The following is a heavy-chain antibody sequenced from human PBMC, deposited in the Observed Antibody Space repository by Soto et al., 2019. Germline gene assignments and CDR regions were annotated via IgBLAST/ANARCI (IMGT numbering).Heavy chain of an antibody. J-gene: IGHJ6*02. CDR2: ISGSGGST. V-gene: IGHV3-23*01. D-gene: IGHD3-10*01. CDR3: AKSLGITMVRGVIINYYYYGMDV. CDR1: GFTFSSYA. Sequence: GGSLRLSCAASGFTFSSYAMSWVRQAPGKGLEWVSAISGSGGSTYYADSVKGRFTISRDNSKNMLYLQMNSLRAEDTAVYYCAKSLGITMVRGVIINYYYYGMDVWGQGTTVTVSS.